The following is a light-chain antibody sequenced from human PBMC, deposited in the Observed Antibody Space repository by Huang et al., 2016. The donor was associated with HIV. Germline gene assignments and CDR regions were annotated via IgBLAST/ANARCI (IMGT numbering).Light chain of an antibody. CDR2: DAS. Sequence: EIVLTQSPATLSLSPGERATLSCTASQSVSKYLAWYQQKPGQAPSLLIYDASTRATGIPARFSGSGSGTDFTLTISSLGPEDFAVYYCQQRSKWPPLTFGGGTKVDIK. CDR1: QSVSKY. V-gene: IGKV3-11*01. CDR3: QQRSKWPPLT. J-gene: IGKJ4*01.